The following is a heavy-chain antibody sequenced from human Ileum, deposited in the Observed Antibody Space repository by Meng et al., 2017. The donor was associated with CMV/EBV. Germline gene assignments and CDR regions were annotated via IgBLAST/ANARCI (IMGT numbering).Heavy chain of an antibody. Sequence: GSLRLSCTVSGGSISSYYWSWIRQPPGKGLEWIGYIYYSGSTNYNPSLKSRVTISVDTSKNQFSLKLSSVTAADTAVYYCARDGVATITGYFDYWGQGTLVTVSS. D-gene: IGHD5-12*01. CDR2: IYYSGST. J-gene: IGHJ4*02. V-gene: IGHV4-59*01. CDR3: ARDGVATITGYFDY. CDR1: GGSISSYY.